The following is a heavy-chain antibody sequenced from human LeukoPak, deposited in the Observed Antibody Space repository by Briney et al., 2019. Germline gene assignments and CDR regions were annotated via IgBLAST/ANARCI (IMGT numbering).Heavy chain of an antibody. CDR1: GGSVTTYH. D-gene: IGHD4-17*01. CDR3: ARYPGASGDSYYFDY. CDR2: IYYSGSI. V-gene: IGHV4-59*02. J-gene: IGHJ4*02. Sequence: SETLSLTSTVSGGSVTTYHWSWIRQPPGKGLEWIGYIYYSGSINYNPSLNSRVTISLDTSKNEFSLKLRSVTAADTAVYYCARYPGASGDSYYFDYWGQGTRVTVSS.